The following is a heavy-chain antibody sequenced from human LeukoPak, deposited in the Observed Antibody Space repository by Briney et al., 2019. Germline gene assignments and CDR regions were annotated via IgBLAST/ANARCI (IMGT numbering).Heavy chain of an antibody. D-gene: IGHD5-18*01. V-gene: IGHV3-23*01. Sequence: GGSLRLSCAASGFTFSSYAMSWVRQAPGKGLEWVSAVSGSGGSTYYADSVKGRFTISGDNSKNTLYLQMNSLRAEDTAVYYCAKDYSYGHPFDYWGQGTLVTVSS. CDR2: VSGSGGST. J-gene: IGHJ4*02. CDR3: AKDYSYGHPFDY. CDR1: GFTFSSYA.